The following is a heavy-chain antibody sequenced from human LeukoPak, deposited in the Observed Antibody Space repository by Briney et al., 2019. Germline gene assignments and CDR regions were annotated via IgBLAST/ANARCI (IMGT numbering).Heavy chain of an antibody. CDR2: IYYSGST. CDR1: GYSISSGYY. D-gene: IGHD3-10*01. V-gene: IGHV4-38-2*02. Sequence: SETLSLTCTVSGYSISSGYYWGWIRQPPGKGLEWIGNIYYSGSTNYNPSLKSRVTISVDTSKNQFSLKLSSVTAADTAVYYCARDLGRGEQPTMGYWGQGTLVTVSS. J-gene: IGHJ4*02. CDR3: ARDLGRGEQPTMGY.